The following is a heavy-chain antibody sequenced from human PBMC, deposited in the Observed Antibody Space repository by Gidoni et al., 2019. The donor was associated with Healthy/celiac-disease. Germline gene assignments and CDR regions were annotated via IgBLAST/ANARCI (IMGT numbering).Heavy chain of an antibody. D-gene: IGHD3-10*01. Sequence: EVQLVESGGGLVQPGGSLRLSCAASGFTFSSYAMSWVRQAPGKGLEWVSAISGSGGSTYYADSVKGRFTISRDNSKNTLYLQMNSLRAEDTAVYYCARTLTAPITMVRGADVYYYYYGMDVWGQGTTVTVSS. CDR3: ARTLTAPITMVRGADVYYYYYGMDV. J-gene: IGHJ6*02. CDR1: GFTFSSYA. V-gene: IGHV3-23*04. CDR2: ISGSGGST.